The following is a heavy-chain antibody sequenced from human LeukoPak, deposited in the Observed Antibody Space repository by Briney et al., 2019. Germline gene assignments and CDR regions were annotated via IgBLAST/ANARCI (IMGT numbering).Heavy chain of an antibody. CDR3: AKDKARFGVVPAPQFDY. V-gene: IGHV3-23*01. CDR2: VSDNGDRT. CDR1: GLTFSSYG. D-gene: IGHD2-15*01. Sequence: GGSLRLSCAASGLTFSSYGMNWVRQAPGKGLEWVSAVSDNGDRTYYADSVKGRFTISRDNSKNTLYLQMNSLRADDTAVYYCAKDKARFGVVPAPQFDYGGQEPLVTVPS. J-gene: IGHJ4*02.